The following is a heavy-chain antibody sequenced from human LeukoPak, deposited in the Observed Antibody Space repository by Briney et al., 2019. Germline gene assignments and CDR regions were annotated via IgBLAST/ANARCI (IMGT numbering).Heavy chain of an antibody. Sequence: PSETLSLTCTVSGGSISSYYWSWIRQPPGKGLEWIGYIYYSGSTNYNPSLKSRVTISVDTSKNQFSLKLGSVTAADTAVYYCARDGIAVAGRGWFDPWGQGTLVTVSS. D-gene: IGHD6-19*01. J-gene: IGHJ5*02. CDR1: GGSISSYY. CDR3: ARDGIAVAGRGWFDP. V-gene: IGHV4-59*01. CDR2: IYYSGST.